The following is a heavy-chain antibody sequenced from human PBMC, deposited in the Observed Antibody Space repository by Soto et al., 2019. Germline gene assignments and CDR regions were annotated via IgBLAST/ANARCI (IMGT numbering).Heavy chain of an antibody. CDR2: IYYSGST. CDR1: GGSISSGDYY. Sequence: PSETLSLTCTVSGGSISSGDYYWSWIRQPPGKGLEWIGYIYYSGSTYYNPSLRSRVTISVDTSKNQFSLKLSSVTAADTAVYYCARAYGEGLFDYWGQGTLVTVSS. J-gene: IGHJ4*02. D-gene: IGHD4-17*01. V-gene: IGHV4-30-4*01. CDR3: ARAYGEGLFDY.